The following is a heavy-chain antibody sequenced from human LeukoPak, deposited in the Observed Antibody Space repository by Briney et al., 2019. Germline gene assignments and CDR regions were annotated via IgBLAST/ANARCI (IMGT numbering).Heavy chain of an antibody. CDR3: ATGIVSTSGDY. D-gene: IGHD5/OR15-5a*01. J-gene: IGHJ4*02. Sequence: PGGSLRLSCAASGLTFSDYYMSWIRQAPGKGLEWVSYITSSGSAIYYADSVRGRFTISRDNARNSMFLHMDDLRAEDTAIYDCATGIVSTSGDYWGQGTLVTVSS. CDR1: GLTFSDYY. V-gene: IGHV3-11*01. CDR2: ITSSGSAI.